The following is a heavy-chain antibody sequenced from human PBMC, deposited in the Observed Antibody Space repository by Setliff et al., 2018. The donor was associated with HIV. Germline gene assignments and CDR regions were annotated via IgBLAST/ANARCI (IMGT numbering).Heavy chain of an antibody. V-gene: IGHV4-59*11. CDR2: VHHSGST. CDR3: ASAGPYCGDDCPYNWLTP. Sequence: SETLSLTCTVSGGSISSHYWSWIRQPPGQGLEWIGYVHHSGSTKYNASLRSRVTMSVDTSKNLFSLTLRSVTAADTAVYYCASAGPYCGDDCPYNWLTPWGQGTLVTVSS. D-gene: IGHD2-21*02. J-gene: IGHJ5*02. CDR1: GGSISSHY.